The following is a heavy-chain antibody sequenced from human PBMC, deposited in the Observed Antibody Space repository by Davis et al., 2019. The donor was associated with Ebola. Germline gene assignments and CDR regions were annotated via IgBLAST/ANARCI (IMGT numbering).Heavy chain of an antibody. J-gene: IGHJ6*02. D-gene: IGHD2-2*01. CDR1: GFTFSSYG. Sequence: HTGGSLRPSCAASGFTFSSYGMHWVRQAPGKGLVWVSRINSDGSSTSYADSVKGRFTISRDNAKNTLYLQMNSLRAEDTAVYYCARDYIVVVPAYYYYYGMDVWGQGTTVTVSS. CDR3: ARDYIVVVPAYYYYYGMDV. CDR2: INSDGSST. V-gene: IGHV3-74*01.